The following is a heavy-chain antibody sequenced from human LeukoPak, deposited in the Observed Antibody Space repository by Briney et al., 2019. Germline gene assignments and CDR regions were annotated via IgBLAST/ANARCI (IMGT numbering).Heavy chain of an antibody. CDR3: ARGLRVTMIVVVITKTQYYFDY. V-gene: IGHV1-2*02. Sequence: ASVKVSCKASGYTFTGYYMHWVRQAPGQGLEWMGWINPNSGGTNYAQKFQGRVTMTRNTSISTAYMELSSLRSEDTAVYYCARGLRVTMIVVVITKTQYYFDYWGQGTLVTVSS. CDR1: GYTFTGYY. CDR2: INPNSGGT. J-gene: IGHJ4*02. D-gene: IGHD3-22*01.